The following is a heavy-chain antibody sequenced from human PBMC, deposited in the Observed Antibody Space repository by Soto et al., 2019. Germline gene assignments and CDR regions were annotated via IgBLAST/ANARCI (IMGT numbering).Heavy chain of an antibody. V-gene: IGHV3-72*01. CDR2: TRDKAHRYTT. CDR3: ARVDNWNAGVYASAI. Sequence: EVQLAESGGGLVQPGGSLRLSCAASGFTFSDHYMDWVRQAPGKGLEWVGRTRDKAHRYTTEYAASVKGRFTISRDDSANSLSLQMTSLRSQDPGVYYCARVDNWNAGVYASAIWGQGTIVTGSS. J-gene: IGHJ3*02. CDR1: GFTFSDHY. D-gene: IGHD1-20*01.